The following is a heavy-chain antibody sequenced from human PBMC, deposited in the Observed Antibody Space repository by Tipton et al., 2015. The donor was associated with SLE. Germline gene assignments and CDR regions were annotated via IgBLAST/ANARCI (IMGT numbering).Heavy chain of an antibody. CDR1: GGSISSDYYY. V-gene: IGHV4-61*01. D-gene: IGHD5-24*01. CDR2: IYYSGST. Sequence: TLSLTCTVSGGSISSDYYYWAWIRQPPGKGLEWIGYIYYSGSTNYNPSLKSRVTISVDTSKNEFSLKLSSVTAADTAVYYCAREKGYNWPFDFWGQGTLVTVSS. J-gene: IGHJ4*02. CDR3: AREKGYNWPFDF.